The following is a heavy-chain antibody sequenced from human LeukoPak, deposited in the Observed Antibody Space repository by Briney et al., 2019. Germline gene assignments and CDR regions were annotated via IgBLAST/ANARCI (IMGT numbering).Heavy chain of an antibody. J-gene: IGHJ4*02. CDR2: ISSSSSYI. CDR3: AIGYCSGGSCYRFY. D-gene: IGHD2-15*01. Sequence: GGSLRLSCAASGFTFSSYSMNWVRQAPGKGLEWVSSISSSSSYIYYADSVKGRFTISRDNAKNSLYLQMISLRAEDTAVYYCAIGYCSGGSCYRFYWGQGTLVTVSS. CDR1: GFTFSSYS. V-gene: IGHV3-21*01.